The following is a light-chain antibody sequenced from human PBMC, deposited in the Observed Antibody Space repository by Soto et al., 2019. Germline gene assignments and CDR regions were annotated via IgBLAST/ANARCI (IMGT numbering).Light chain of an antibody. CDR3: QPRSRWCSSLS. CDR1: QSVRSF. J-gene: IGKJ4*01. Sequence: EIVLTQSPATLSLSPGERATLSCRASQSVRSFLAWYQQKPGQAPRLLIYDASNRATGVPGRFSGSGSGTDFTLTISSLEPEDFAVYYCQPRSRWCSSLSFGGGNKVE. CDR2: DAS. V-gene: IGKV3-11*01.